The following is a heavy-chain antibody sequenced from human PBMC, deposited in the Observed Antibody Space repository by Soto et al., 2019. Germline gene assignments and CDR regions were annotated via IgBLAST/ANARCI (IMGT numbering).Heavy chain of an antibody. CDR3: ARNQPKRHCSRGNCRPAYGMDV. CDR2: IYYSGDT. CDR1: GGSVSSERFY. V-gene: IGHV4-39*01. Sequence: PXGSLSLTCTVCGGSVSSERFYWAWIRQPPGKGLEWIGIIYYSGDTYYNPSLAGRLTMSVDTSNQFSLTLRSVTAADTALYYCARNQPKRHCSRGNCRPAYGMDVWAQRTTVTVSS. D-gene: IGHD2-15*01. J-gene: IGHJ6*02.